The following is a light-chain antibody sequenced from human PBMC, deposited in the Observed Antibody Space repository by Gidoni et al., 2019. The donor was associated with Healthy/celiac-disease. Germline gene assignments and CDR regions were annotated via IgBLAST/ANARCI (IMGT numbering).Light chain of an antibody. V-gene: IGKV1-39*01. J-gene: IGKJ1*01. Sequence: DIQMTQSPSSLSASVGDRITITCRASQSISSYLNWYQQKPGKAPNLLIYAASSLQSGVPSRFSGSGSGTDFTLTISSLQPEDFVTYYCQQSYSTPPTFGQXTKVEIK. CDR1: QSISSY. CDR3: QQSYSTPPT. CDR2: AAS.